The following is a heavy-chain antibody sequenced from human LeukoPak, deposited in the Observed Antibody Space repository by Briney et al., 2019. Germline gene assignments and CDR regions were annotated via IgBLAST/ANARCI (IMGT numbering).Heavy chain of an antibody. CDR1: GFTFSSYA. Sequence: PGGSLRLSCAASGFTFSSYAMHWVRQAPGKGLEWVAVISYDGSNKYYADSVKGRFTISRDNSKNTLYLQMNSLRAEDTAVYYCARDLRYCSSTSCYKRVIDNPYYYYYYMDVWGKGTTVTVSS. CDR2: ISYDGSNK. D-gene: IGHD2-2*02. J-gene: IGHJ6*03. V-gene: IGHV3-30-3*01. CDR3: ARDLRYCSSTSCYKRVIDNPYYYYYYMDV.